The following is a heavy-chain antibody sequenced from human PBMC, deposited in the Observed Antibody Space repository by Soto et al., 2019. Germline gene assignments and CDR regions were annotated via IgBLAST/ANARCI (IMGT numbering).Heavy chain of an antibody. D-gene: IGHD2-15*01. CDR2: IRSKAYGGTT. CDR3: TRGPCSGGSCDSGSDYYYYYMDV. V-gene: IGHV3-49*03. CDR1: GFTFCDYA. Sequence: GESLKISCSASGFTFCDYAMSWFRQAPGKGLEWVGFIRSKAYGGTTEYAASVKGRFTISRDDSKSIAYLQMNSLKTEDTAVYYCTRGPCSGGSCDSGSDYYYYYMDVWGKGTTVTVSS. J-gene: IGHJ6*03.